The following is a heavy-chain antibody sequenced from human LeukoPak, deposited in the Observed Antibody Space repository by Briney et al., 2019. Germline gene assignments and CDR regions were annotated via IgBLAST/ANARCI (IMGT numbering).Heavy chain of an antibody. CDR2: INSSSSYT. CDR1: GFTFSSYS. CDR3: ARALFQYCSGGSCYPGH. V-gene: IGHV3-21*01. Sequence: GGSLRLSCAASGFTFSSYSMNWVRQAPGKGLEWVSSINSSSSYTYYADSVKGRFTISRDNAKNSLYLQMNSLRAEDTAVYYCARALFQYCSGGSCYPGHWGQGTLVTVSS. J-gene: IGHJ4*02. D-gene: IGHD2-15*01.